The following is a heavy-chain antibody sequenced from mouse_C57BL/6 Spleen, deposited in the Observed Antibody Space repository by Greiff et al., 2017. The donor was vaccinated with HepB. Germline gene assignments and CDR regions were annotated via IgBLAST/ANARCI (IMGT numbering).Heavy chain of an antibody. CDR1: GYTFTDYY. CDR3: ARETYYYGED. V-gene: IGHV1-19*01. CDR2: INPYNGGT. Sequence: EVQRVESGPVLVKPGASVKMSCKASGYTFTDYYMNWVKQSHGKSLEWIGVINPYNGGTSYNQKFKGKATLTVDKSSSTAYMELNSLTSEDSAVYYCARETYYYGEDWGQGTTLTVSS. J-gene: IGHJ2*01. D-gene: IGHD1-1*01.